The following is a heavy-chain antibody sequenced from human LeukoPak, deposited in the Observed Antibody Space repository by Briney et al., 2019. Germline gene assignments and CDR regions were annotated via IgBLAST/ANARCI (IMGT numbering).Heavy chain of an antibody. CDR1: GGSFSGYY. Sequence: KPSETLSLTCAVYGGSFSGYYWSWIRQPPGKGLEWIGEINHSGSTNYNPSLKSRVTISVDTSKNQFSLKLSSVTAADTAVYYCAVSAAALFDPWGQGTLVTVSS. J-gene: IGHJ5*02. V-gene: IGHV4-34*01. CDR3: AVSAAALFDP. D-gene: IGHD6-6*01. CDR2: INHSGST.